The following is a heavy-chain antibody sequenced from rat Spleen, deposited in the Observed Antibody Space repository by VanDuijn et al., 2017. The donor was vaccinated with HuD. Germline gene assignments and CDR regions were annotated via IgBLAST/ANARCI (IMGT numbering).Heavy chain of an antibody. CDR2: ISTGGGNT. CDR3: ARHYGGYSEYVMDA. D-gene: IGHD1-11*01. CDR1: GFTFSNYD. Sequence: EVQLVESGGGLVQPGRSLKLSCAASGFTFSNYDIAWVRQAPTKVLEWVASISTGGGNTYYRDSVKGRFTISRDNAKSTLYLQMDSLRSEDTATYYCARHYGGYSEYVMDAWGQGASVTVSS. J-gene: IGHJ4*01. V-gene: IGHV5S23*01.